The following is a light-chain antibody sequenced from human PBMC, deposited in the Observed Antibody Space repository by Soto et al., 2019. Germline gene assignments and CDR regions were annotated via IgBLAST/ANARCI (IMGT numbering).Light chain of an antibody. CDR1: QSVRSN. V-gene: IGKV3-15*01. J-gene: IGKJ2*01. Sequence: EIVMTQSPGTLSLSPGDRATLSCRANQSVRSNLAWYQQKPGQAPRLLIYGASTRATGIPARFSGSGSGTEFTLIISSLQSEDFAVYYCQQYNNWPRTFGQGTKLEIK. CDR2: GAS. CDR3: QQYNNWPRT.